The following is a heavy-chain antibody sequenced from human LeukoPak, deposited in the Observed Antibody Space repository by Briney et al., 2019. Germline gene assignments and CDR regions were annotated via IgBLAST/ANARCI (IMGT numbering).Heavy chain of an antibody. V-gene: IGHV3-21*01. J-gene: IGHJ4*02. CDR1: GFTFSRHT. D-gene: IGHD2-2*02. CDR2: ISYSSTSI. CDR3: ARVYCSATTCYRVHFDY. Sequence: KPGRSLRLSCAASGFTFSRHTMTWVRQAPGKGLEWVSSISYSSTSIYYADSVKGRFTISRDNAKNSLYLQMNGLRAEDTAVYYCARVYCSATTCYRVHFDYWGQGTLVTVSS.